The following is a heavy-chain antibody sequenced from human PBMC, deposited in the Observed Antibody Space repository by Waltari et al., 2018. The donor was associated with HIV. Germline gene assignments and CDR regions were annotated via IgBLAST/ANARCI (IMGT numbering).Heavy chain of an antibody. CDR3: ATGVRYYGP. J-gene: IGHJ5*02. CDR1: NSRISAKH. Sequence: EVLLAESGGGLIQPGGSLGLSCTASNSRISAKHVTWIGQAPGGSLEWVAVVYPDDTTHYADSVSGRFTISRAKSRTKVFLLMNSLFVDDTATYFCATGVRYYGPWGQGTRVTVSS. D-gene: IGHD3-22*01. V-gene: IGHV3-53*01. CDR2: VYPDDTT.